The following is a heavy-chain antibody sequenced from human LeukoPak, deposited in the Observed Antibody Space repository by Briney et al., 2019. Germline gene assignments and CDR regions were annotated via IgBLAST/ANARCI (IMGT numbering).Heavy chain of an antibody. Sequence: GGSLRLSCAASGFTFSDHYMDWVRQAPGKGLEWVGRTRNKANGYTTEYAASVKGRFTISRDDSKNSLYLQMNSLKTEDTAVYYCARVSRTYQGAFDIWGQGAMVTVSS. CDR2: TRNKANGYTT. CDR3: ARVSRTYQGAFDI. CDR1: GFTFSDHY. V-gene: IGHV3-72*01. D-gene: IGHD2-2*01. J-gene: IGHJ3*02.